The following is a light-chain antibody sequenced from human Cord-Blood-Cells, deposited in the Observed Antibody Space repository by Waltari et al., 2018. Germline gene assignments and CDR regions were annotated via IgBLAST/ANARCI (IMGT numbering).Light chain of an antibody. CDR1: QSVSSSY. V-gene: IGKV3-20*01. CDR2: GAS. Sequence: EIVLTQSPGTLSLSPGERATLPCRASQSVSSSYLAWYQQKPGQAPRLLIYGASSRATGIPDRFSGSGSGTDFTLTISRLEPEDFAVYYCQQYGSSPPQWTFGQGTKVEIK. J-gene: IGKJ1*01. CDR3: QQYGSSPPQWT.